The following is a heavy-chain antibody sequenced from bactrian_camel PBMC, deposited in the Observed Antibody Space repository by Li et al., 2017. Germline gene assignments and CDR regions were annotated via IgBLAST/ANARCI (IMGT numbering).Heavy chain of an antibody. CDR2: IDRDGTI. CDR3: AAGDYCLGSLPPQRHFLT. D-gene: IGHD1*01. V-gene: IGHV3S55*01. J-gene: IGHJ4*01. CDR1: GYTYSSNC. Sequence: HVQLVESGGGSVQAGGSLRLSCAASGYTYSSNCMGWFRQAPGKEREGVASIDRDGTIHYADSVKGRFTISQDNANNILYLEMSNLKPEDTAMYFCAAGDYCLGSLPPQRHFLTGARGPRSPSP.